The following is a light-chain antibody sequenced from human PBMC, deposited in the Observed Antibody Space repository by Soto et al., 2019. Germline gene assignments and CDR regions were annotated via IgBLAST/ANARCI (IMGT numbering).Light chain of an antibody. CDR2: GAS. J-gene: IGKJ5*01. V-gene: IGKV3-15*01. CDR3: QQYNNWPIT. Sequence: TQSPSSLSASVGDRVTITCRASQSVSSNLAWYQQKPGQAPRLLIYGASTRATGIPARFSGSGSGTEFTLTISSLQSEDFAVYYCQQYNNWPITFGQGTRLEIK. CDR1: QSVSSN.